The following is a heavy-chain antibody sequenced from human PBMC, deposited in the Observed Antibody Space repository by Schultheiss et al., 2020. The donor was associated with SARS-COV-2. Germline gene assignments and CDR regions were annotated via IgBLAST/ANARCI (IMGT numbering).Heavy chain of an antibody. CDR2: INPNSGGT. CDR1: GYTFTSYY. Sequence: ASVKVSCKASGYTFTSYYMHWVRQAPGQGLEWMGWINPNSGGTNYAQKFQGRVTMTRDTSISTAYMELSRLRSDDTAVYYCARGRGSGSYPLRFWGQGTLVTVSS. J-gene: IGHJ4*02. CDR3: ARGRGSGSYPLRF. V-gene: IGHV1-2*02. D-gene: IGHD1-26*01.